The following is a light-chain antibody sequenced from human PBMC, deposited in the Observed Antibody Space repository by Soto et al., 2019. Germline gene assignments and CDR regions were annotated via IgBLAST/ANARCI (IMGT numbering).Light chain of an antibody. Sequence: DTQMTQSPSSLSASVGDRVTLTCRASQNRSDYLNWYLQKQGKAPKLLIYAASTVQSGVPSRFHGSGSWTDFSLTISSLQPEEFATYYCQQTYTAPYTFGQGTKLEIK. V-gene: IGKV1-39*01. CDR2: AAS. CDR1: QNRSDY. CDR3: QQTYTAPYT. J-gene: IGKJ2*01.